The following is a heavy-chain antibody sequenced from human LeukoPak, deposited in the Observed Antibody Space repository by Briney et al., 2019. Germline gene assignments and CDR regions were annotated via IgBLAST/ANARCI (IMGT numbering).Heavy chain of an antibody. D-gene: IGHD6-13*01. CDR2: ISSSGNT. J-gene: IGHJ4*02. Sequence: GGSLRLSCAASGFTFSRSAMTWVHQTPGRGLDWVSSISSSGNTYYADSVKGRFTISRDNSKNMLYLQMNSLRAEDTAVYYCVKGRISEDGLDFWGQGTLVTVSS. V-gene: IGHV3-23*01. CDR3: VKGRISEDGLDF. CDR1: GFTFSRSA.